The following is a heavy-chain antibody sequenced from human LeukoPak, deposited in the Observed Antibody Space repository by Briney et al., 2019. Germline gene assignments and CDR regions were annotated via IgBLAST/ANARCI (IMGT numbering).Heavy chain of an antibody. D-gene: IGHD1/OR15-1a*01. Sequence: PSETLSLTCSVSIGSISSSKWWSWVRQSPVKGLEWIGEIYLYGTTNYNPSFTSRVTMSVDRSRNQFSLKLTSVTAADTAVYYCARQKWEQQGRDYYFNGLDVWGPGTTVIDSS. CDR2: IYLYGTT. CDR1: IGSISSSKW. CDR3: ARQKWEQQGRDYYFNGLDV. V-gene: IGHV4-4*02. J-gene: IGHJ6*02.